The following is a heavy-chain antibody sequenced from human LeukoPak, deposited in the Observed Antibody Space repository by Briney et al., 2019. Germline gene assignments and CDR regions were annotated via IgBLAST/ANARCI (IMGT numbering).Heavy chain of an antibody. Sequence: GGSLRLSCAASGFTFSDHAMSWVRQAPAKGLEWVSSINGNGGGSYYIDSVKGRFTVSRDNAKNTLYLQVNNLRAEDTAVYYCARGPNSNWSGLDSWGQGTLLTVSS. CDR1: GFTFSDHA. V-gene: IGHV3-23*01. CDR3: ARGPNSNWSGLDS. CDR2: INGNGGGS. D-gene: IGHD6-6*01. J-gene: IGHJ4*02.